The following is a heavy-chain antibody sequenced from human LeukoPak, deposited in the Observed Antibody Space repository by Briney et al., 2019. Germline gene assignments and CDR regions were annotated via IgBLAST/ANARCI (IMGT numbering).Heavy chain of an antibody. J-gene: IGHJ4*02. CDR3: ARVPSRLWFGELSH. D-gene: IGHD3-10*01. CDR1: GFTFSSYE. CDR2: ISTSGSTI. Sequence: GGSLRLSCAASGFTFSSYEMNWVRQTPGKGLEWVSYISTSGSTIYYADSVKGRFTISRDNAKNSLYLQMNSLRAEDTAVYYCARVPSRLWFGELSHRGQGTLVTVSS. V-gene: IGHV3-48*03.